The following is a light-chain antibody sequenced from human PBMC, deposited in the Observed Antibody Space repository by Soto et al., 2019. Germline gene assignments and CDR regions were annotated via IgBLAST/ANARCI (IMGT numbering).Light chain of an antibody. CDR2: GNS. CDR1: SSNIGAGYD. J-gene: IGLJ3*02. Sequence: QPVLTQPTSVSGAPGQRVTISCTGSSSNIGAGYDVHWYQQLPGTAPKLLIYGNSNRPSGVPDRFSGSKSGTSASLAITGLQAEDEADYYCQSYDSSLSGYWVFGGGTKLTVL. CDR3: QSYDSSLSGYWV. V-gene: IGLV1-40*01.